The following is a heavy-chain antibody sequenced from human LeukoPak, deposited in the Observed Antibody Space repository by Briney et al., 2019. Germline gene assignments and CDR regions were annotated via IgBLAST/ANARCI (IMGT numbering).Heavy chain of an antibody. J-gene: IGHJ4*02. Sequence: KPGGSLRLSCAASGFTFSSYSMNWVRQAPGEGLEWVSSISTSSSYIYYADSVKGRFTISRDNAKNSLYLQMNSLRAEDTAVYYCARWPHSSGYLSGGRTVDYWGQGTLVTVSS. V-gene: IGHV3-21*01. CDR3: ARWPHSSGYLSGGRTVDY. D-gene: IGHD3-22*01. CDR2: ISTSSSYI. CDR1: GFTFSSYS.